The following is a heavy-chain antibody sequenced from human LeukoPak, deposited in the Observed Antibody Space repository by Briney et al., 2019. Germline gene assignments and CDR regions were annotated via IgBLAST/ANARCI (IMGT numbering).Heavy chain of an antibody. CDR1: GFTFSNYG. Sequence: GGSLRLSCAASGFTFSNYGMCWVRQAPGKGLEWVSLISGDGGNTYYPDSVKGRFTISRDNAKNSLYLRMNSLRAEGTAMYYCVRATEGGAMDVWGQGTTVTVSS. CDR2: ISGDGGNT. D-gene: IGHD2-21*02. J-gene: IGHJ6*02. V-gene: IGHV3-23*01. CDR3: VRATEGGAMDV.